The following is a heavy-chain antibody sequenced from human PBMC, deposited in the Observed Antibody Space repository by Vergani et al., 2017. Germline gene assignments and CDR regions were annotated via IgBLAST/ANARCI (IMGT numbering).Heavy chain of an antibody. CDR1: GFTFSSYE. V-gene: IGHV3-48*03. CDR2: ISSSGSTI. J-gene: IGHJ4*02. D-gene: IGHD2-2*01. Sequence: EVQLVESGGGLVQPGGSLRLSCAASGFTFSSYEMNWVRQAPGKGLEWVSYISSSGSTIYYADSVKGRFTISRDNAKNSLYLQMNSLRAEDTAVYYCARDGLDIVVVPAALPPDYWGQGTLVTVSS. CDR3: ARDGLDIVVVPAALPPDY.